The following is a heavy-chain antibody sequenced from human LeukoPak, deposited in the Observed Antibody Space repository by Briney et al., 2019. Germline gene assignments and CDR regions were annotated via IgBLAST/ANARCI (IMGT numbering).Heavy chain of an antibody. V-gene: IGHV3-74*01. D-gene: IGHD5-12*01. CDR2: INSDGSST. CDR3: AKAGGYSGYDTYFDY. CDR1: GFTFSSYW. J-gene: IGHJ4*02. Sequence: GGSLRLSCAASGFTFSSYWMHWVRQAPGKGLVWVSRINSDGSSTSYADSVKGRFSISRDNSKNTLYLQMNSLRAEDTAVYYCAKAGGYSGYDTYFDYWGQGTLVTVSS.